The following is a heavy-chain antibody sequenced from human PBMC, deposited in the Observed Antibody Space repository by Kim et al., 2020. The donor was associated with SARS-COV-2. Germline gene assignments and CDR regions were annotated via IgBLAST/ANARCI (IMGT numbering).Heavy chain of an antibody. D-gene: IGHD1-26*01. J-gene: IGHJ6*03. Sequence: SVKVSCKASGGTFSSYAISWVRQAPGQGLEWMGGIIPIFGTANYAQKFQGRVTITADESTSTAYMELSSLRSEDTAVYYCARDPGATRDYYYYYYMDVWGKGTTVIVSS. CDR1: GGTFSSYA. V-gene: IGHV1-69*13. CDR2: IIPIFGTA. CDR3: ARDPGATRDYYYYYYMDV.